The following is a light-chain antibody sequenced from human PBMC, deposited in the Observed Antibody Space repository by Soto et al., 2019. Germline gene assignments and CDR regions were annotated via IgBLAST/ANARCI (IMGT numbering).Light chain of an antibody. Sequence: EIVLTQSPGTLSLSPGERATLSCRASQSVRSNLAWYQQKPGQAPRLLIYGASTRATGIPARFSGSGSGTEFTLKISSLQSEDFAVYYCQQYNNWPPTFGQGTKVDIK. CDR1: QSVRSN. CDR2: GAS. V-gene: IGKV3-15*01. CDR3: QQYNNWPPT. J-gene: IGKJ1*01.